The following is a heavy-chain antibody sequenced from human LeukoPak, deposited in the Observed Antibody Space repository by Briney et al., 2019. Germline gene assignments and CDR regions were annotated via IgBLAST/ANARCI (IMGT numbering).Heavy chain of an antibody. D-gene: IGHD3-22*01. Sequence: EGSLRLSCAASGFTFSDYYMSWIRQAPGKGLEWVSYISSSSSYTNYADSVKGRFTISRDNAKNSLYLQMNSLRAEDTAVYYCARGGDSSGYYQYWGQGTLVTVSS. J-gene: IGHJ4*02. V-gene: IGHV3-11*06. CDR2: ISSSSSYT. CDR3: ARGGDSSGYYQY. CDR1: GFTFSDYY.